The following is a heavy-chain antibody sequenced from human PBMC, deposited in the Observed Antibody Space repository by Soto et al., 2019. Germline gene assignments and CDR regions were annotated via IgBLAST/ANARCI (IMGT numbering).Heavy chain of an antibody. CDR2: TYYRSKWYN. D-gene: IGHD6-13*01. CDR1: GDSVSGNSAA. J-gene: IGHJ1*01. V-gene: IGHV6-1*01. CDR3: ASSLGRSWTRAEYFQH. Sequence: LQTLSLTCAISGDSVSGNSAAWNGIRQSPSRGLEWLGRTYYRSKWYNDYAVSVKSRITINPDTSKNQFSLQPNSVTPEDTAVYYCASSLGRSWTRAEYFQHWGQGTLVTVSS.